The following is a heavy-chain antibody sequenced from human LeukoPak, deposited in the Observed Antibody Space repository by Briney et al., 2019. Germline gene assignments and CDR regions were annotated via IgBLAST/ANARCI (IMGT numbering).Heavy chain of an antibody. D-gene: IGHD2-2*01. CDR2: IIPVFGTA. V-gene: IGHV1-69*05. CDR1: GGTFSSYA. CDR3: ARACSSTSCQNWFDP. J-gene: IGHJ5*02. Sequence: ASVKVSCKASGGTFSSYAISWVRQAPGQGREWMGGIIPVFGTANFAQKFQGRVTITTDESTSTAYMELSSLRSEDTAVYYCARACSSTSCQNWFDPWGQGTLVTVSS.